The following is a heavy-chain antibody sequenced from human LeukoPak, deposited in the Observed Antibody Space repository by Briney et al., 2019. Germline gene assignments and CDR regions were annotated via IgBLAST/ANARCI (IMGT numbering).Heavy chain of an antibody. CDR2: IYPGDFDT. J-gene: IGHJ6*02. Sequence: GESLKISCKGSGYSFTSYWIGWVRQMPGKGLEWMGIIYPGDFDTRYSPSFQGQVTISADKSISTAYLQWSSLKASDTAMYYCARSTGELRNGYYYYYGMDVWGQGTTVTVSS. CDR1: GYSFTSYW. CDR3: ARSTGELRNGYYYYYGMDV. V-gene: IGHV5-51*01. D-gene: IGHD1-26*01.